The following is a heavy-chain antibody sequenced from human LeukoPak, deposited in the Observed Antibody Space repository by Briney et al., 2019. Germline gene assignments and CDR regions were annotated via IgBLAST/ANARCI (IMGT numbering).Heavy chain of an antibody. Sequence: PGGSLRLSCAASGFTFDDYAMHWVRQAPGKGLEWVSLISWDGGSTYYADSVKGRFTISRDNSKNSLYLQMNSLRAEDTALCYCTKGKLPNYYMDVWGKGTTVTVSS. J-gene: IGHJ6*03. CDR1: GFTFDDYA. CDR2: ISWDGGST. V-gene: IGHV3-43D*03. CDR3: TKGKLPNYYMDV. D-gene: IGHD1-26*01.